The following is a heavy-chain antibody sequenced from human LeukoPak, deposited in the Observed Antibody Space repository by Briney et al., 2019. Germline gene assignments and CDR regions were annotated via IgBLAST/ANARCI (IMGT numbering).Heavy chain of an antibody. J-gene: IGHJ1*01. CDR2: INSDGRST. Sequence: GGSLRLACAASGFTFSRYWMHWVRQAPGKGLVWVSRINSDGRSTSYADSVKGRFTISRDNAKNTLYLQMNSLRAEDTAVYYCARSAQLNRPVGVVVVVPDNWGQGTLVTVSS. D-gene: IGHD2-15*01. CDR3: ARSAQLNRPVGVVVVVPDN. CDR1: GFTFSRYW. V-gene: IGHV3-74*01.